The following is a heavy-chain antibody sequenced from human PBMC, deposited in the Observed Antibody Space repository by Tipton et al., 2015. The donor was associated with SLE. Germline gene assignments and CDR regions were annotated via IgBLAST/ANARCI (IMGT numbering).Heavy chain of an antibody. CDR3: ARLADGNRNWFDP. CDR1: STSSTSYY. V-gene: IGHV4-38-2*02. J-gene: IGHJ5*02. CDR2: IFHIGSA. D-gene: IGHD6-13*01. Sequence: TLSLTCTVSSTSSTSYYWAWIRQPPGKGLEWIGHIFHIGSAYYNPSLKSRVTISIDTSTNQFSLKVKSVTAADTAVYYCARLADGNRNWFDPWGQGTLVTVSS.